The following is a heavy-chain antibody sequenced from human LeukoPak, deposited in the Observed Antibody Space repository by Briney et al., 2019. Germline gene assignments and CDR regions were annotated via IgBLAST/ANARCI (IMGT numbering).Heavy chain of an antibody. CDR3: ARGETAGTYYYYYYYMDV. CDR2: IYYSGST. D-gene: IGHD6-13*01. Sequence: SETLSLTCTVSHYSISSAYFWGWIRQPPGKGLEWIGYIYYSGSTNYNPSLKSRVTISVDTSKNQFSLKLSSVTAADTAVYYCARGETAGTYYYYYYYMDVWGKGTTVTVSS. J-gene: IGHJ6*03. V-gene: IGHV4-61*01. CDR1: HYSISSAYF.